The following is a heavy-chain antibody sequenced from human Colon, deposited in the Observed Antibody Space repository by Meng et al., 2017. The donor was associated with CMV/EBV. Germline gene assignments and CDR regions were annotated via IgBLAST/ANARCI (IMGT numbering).Heavy chain of an antibody. Sequence: GESLKISCVASGFTFDGYAMSWVRQAPGKGLEWVSVIYGSGRSSSSADSVKGRFSISRDNSKNTLYLQMSSLRAEDTAIYYCARLLVGALATHAFDMWGRGTMVTVSS. CDR1: GFTFDGYA. CDR2: IYGSGRSS. V-gene: IGHV3-23*03. CDR3: ARLLVGALATHAFDM. D-gene: IGHD2-8*02. J-gene: IGHJ3*02.